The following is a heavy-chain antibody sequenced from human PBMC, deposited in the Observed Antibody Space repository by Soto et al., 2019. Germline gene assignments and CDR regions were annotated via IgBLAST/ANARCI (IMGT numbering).Heavy chain of an antibody. D-gene: IGHD2-8*01. J-gene: IGHJ6*02. CDR1: GGSISNGDYY. CDR3: AREPVPDHVYYGLDV. Sequence: SETLSLTCTISGGSISNGDYYWNWIRQSPGKGLEWIGYIYYSGSTYYNPSLKSRVTMFVDTSNNQFSLKLTSVTVADTAMYYCAREPVPDHVYYGLDVWGQGTTVTVSS. CDR2: IYYSGST. V-gene: IGHV4-30-4*01.